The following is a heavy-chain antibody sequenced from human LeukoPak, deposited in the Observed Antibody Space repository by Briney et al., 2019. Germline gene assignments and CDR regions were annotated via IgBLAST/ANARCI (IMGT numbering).Heavy chain of an antibody. D-gene: IGHD2-2*01. CDR1: GGSISSSNW. V-gene: IGHV4-4*02. CDR2: IYHSGST. CDR3: ARLGGIVVVPAATYFDY. J-gene: IGHJ4*02. Sequence: SETLSLTCAVSGGSISSSNWWSWVRQPPGKGLEWIGEIYHSGSTNYNPSLKSRVTISVDTSKNQFSLKLSSVTAADTAVYYCARLGGIVVVPAATYFDYWGQRTLVTVSS.